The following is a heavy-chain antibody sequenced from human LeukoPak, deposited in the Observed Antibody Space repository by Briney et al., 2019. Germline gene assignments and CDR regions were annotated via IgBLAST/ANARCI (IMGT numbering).Heavy chain of an antibody. J-gene: IGHJ4*02. CDR1: GFTFSSYS. V-gene: IGHV3-21*01. Sequence: GGSLRLSCAASGFTFSSYSMNWVRQAPGKGLEWVSSISSSSSYIYYADSVKGRFTISRDNAKNSLYLQMNSLRAEDTAVYYCARDTYYYDSSGYYAVLDYWGQGTLVTVSP. CDR3: ARDTYYYDSSGYYAVLDY. D-gene: IGHD3-22*01. CDR2: ISSSSSYI.